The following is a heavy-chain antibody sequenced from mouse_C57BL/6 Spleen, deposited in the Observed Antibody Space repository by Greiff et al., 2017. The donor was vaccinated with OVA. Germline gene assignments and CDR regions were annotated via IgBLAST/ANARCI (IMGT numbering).Heavy chain of an antibody. CDR1: GYSFTDYN. D-gene: IGHD1-1*01. CDR2: INPNYGTT. CDR3: ARRDLRGYFDY. Sequence: VHVKQSGPELVKPGASVKISCKASGYSFTDYNMNWVKQSNGKSLEWIGVINPNYGTTSYNQKFKGKATLTVDQSSSTAYMQLNSLTSEDSAAYYCARRDLRGYFDYWGQGTTLTVSS. V-gene: IGHV1-39*01. J-gene: IGHJ2*01.